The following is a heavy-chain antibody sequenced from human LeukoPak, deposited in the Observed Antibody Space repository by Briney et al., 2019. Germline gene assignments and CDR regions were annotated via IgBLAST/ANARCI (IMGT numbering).Heavy chain of an antibody. CDR1: GFTFSTYW. D-gene: IGHD3-10*01. CDR3: ARPARGLSWFDP. Sequence: GGSLRLSCAASGFTFSTYWMSWVRQAPGKGLEWVASINQDGGEKYYVDSVKGRFTISRDNAKSSLYLQMNSLRTEDTAMYYCARPARGLSWFDPWGQGTLVTVSS. CDR2: INQDGGEK. J-gene: IGHJ5*02. V-gene: IGHV3-7*01.